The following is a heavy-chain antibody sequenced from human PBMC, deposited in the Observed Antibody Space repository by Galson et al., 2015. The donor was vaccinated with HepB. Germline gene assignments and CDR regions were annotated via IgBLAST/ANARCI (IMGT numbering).Heavy chain of an antibody. CDR2: INAGNGNT. J-gene: IGHJ4*02. CDR1: GYTFTSYA. V-gene: IGHV1-3*01. CDR3: ARAPYYDSSGYYGLPFDY. Sequence: SVKVSCKASGYTFTSYAMHWVRQAPGQRLEWMGWINAGNGNTKYSQKFQGRVTITRDTSASTAYMELSSLRSEDTAVYYCARAPYYDSSGYYGLPFDYWGQGTLVTVSS. D-gene: IGHD3-22*01.